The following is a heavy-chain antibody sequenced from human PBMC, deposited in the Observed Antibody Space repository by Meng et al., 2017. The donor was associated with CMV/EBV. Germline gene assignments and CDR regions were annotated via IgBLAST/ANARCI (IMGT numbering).Heavy chain of an antibody. Sequence: GESLKISCAASGFTFSSYSMNWVRQAPGKGLEWLSYISSSSSSIYYADSVKGRFTISRDNAKNSLYLQMNSLRAEDTAVYYCARGQDSSSSDYYYYAMDVWGQGTTVTVSS. CDR3: ARGQDSSSSDYYYYAMDV. CDR2: ISSSSSSI. J-gene: IGHJ6*02. D-gene: IGHD6-6*01. V-gene: IGHV3-48*04. CDR1: GFTFSSYS.